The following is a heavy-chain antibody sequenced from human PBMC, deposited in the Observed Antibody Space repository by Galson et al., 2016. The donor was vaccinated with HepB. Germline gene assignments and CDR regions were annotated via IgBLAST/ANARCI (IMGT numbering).Heavy chain of an antibody. V-gene: IGHV4-38-2*02. CDR1: GYSISTGFY. J-gene: IGHJ4*02. D-gene: IGHD6-13*01. CDR3: ARVVSSPHPPRFDC. Sequence: SETLSLTCTVSGYSISTGFYWAWIRQPPGKGLEWIGSVYYSGRTYYNPSLKSRITTSVDTSENNFSLKLSSVTAADTAVYYCARVVSSPHPPRFDCCDRGALVTVS. CDR2: VYYSGRT.